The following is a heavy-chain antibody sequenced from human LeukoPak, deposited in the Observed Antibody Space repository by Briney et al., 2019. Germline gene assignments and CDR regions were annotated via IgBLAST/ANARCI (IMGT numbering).Heavy chain of an antibody. CDR1: GGSISSSTYY. Sequence: TSETLSLTCTVSGGSISSSTYYWGWIRQPPGKGLEWIGTIYYRGSTYYNPSLKSRVTISADTSKNQFSLKLTSVTAADTAVYYCARLGRTYYDFWSGPWGQGTLVTVSS. CDR2: IYYRGST. CDR3: ARLGRTYYDFWSGP. J-gene: IGHJ5*02. V-gene: IGHV4-39*01. D-gene: IGHD3-3*01.